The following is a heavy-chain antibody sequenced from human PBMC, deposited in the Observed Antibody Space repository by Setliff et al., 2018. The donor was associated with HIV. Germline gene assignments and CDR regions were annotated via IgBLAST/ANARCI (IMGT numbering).Heavy chain of an antibody. CDR2: INHRGST. V-gene: IGHV4-34*01. CDR1: GGSFSGYY. J-gene: IGHJ4*02. Sequence: PSETLSLTCAVYGGSFSGYYWSWIRQPPGKGLEWIGEINHRGSTNYNPSLKSRVTISVDTSKNQFSLKVSSVTAADTAVYYCARDGKSSFDYWGQGTLVTVSS. CDR3: ARDGKSSFDY.